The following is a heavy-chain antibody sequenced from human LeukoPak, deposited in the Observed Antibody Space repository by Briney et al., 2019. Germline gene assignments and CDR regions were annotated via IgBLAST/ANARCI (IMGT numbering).Heavy chain of an antibody. Sequence: GGSLRLSCAASGFSFSNCSMNWVRQAPGKGLEWVAVISYDGSNKYYADSVKGRFTISRDNSKNTLYLQMNSLRAEDTAVYYCARDPIILRYFDWYEGSYGMDVWGQGTTVTVSS. CDR2: ISYDGSNK. CDR3: ARDPIILRYFDWYEGSYGMDV. J-gene: IGHJ6*02. CDR1: GFSFSNCS. V-gene: IGHV3-30*03. D-gene: IGHD3-9*01.